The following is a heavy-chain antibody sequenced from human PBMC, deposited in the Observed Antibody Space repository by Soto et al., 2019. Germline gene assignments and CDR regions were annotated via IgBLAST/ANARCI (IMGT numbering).Heavy chain of an antibody. D-gene: IGHD4-17*01. CDR2: IYYSGST. V-gene: IGHV4-30-4*01. CDR3: ARAWTLPLPPIYGDTQGHYYYYGMDV. CDR1: GGSISSGDYY. Sequence: TSETLSLTCTVSGGSISSGDYYWSWIRQPPGKGLEWIGYIYYSGSTYYNPSLKSRVTISVDTSKNQFSLKLSSVTAADTAVYYCARAWTLPLPPIYGDTQGHYYYYGMDVWGQGTTVTVSS. J-gene: IGHJ6*02.